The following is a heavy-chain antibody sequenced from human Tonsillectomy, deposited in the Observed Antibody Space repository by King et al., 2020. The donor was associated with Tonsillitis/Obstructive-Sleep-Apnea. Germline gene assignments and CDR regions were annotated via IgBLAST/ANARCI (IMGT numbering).Heavy chain of an antibody. Sequence: VQLVESGGGVVQPGRSLRLSCAASGFTFNRYGMHWVRQAPGRGLEWVTVIWYDGSNKYYTDSVKGRFTISRDNSKNTVYLQMNSLRAEDTAVYYCARGLGDFWSCGGGMDVWGQGTTVTVSS. D-gene: IGHD3-3*01. CDR1: GFTFNRYG. CDR2: IWYDGSNK. J-gene: IGHJ6*02. V-gene: IGHV3-33*01. CDR3: ARGLGDFWSCGGGMDV.